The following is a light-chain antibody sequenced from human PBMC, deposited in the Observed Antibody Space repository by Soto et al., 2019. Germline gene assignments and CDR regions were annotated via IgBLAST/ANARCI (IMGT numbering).Light chain of an antibody. CDR1: QSVSSN. CDR3: QQYNNWPPRWK. V-gene: IGKV3-15*01. J-gene: IGKJ1*01. Sequence: EIVMTQSPATLSVSPGERATLSCRASQSVSSNLAWYQQKPGQAPRLLIYGASTRATGIPARFSGSWSGTEFTLTISSLQSEDFAVYYCQQYNNWPPRWKFGQGTKVEIK. CDR2: GAS.